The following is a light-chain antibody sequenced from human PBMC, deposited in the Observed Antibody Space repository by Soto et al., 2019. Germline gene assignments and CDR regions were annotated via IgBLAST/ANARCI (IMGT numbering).Light chain of an antibody. CDR2: DAS. V-gene: IGKV1-5*01. CDR1: QSISRW. Sequence: DIQMTQSPSPLSASVGDTVTITCRSSQSISRWLAWYQQKPGKAPKILISDASILESGVPSRFSGTGSGTEFTLTISSLQPEDFAAYFCQQYNSFSLITFGQGTRLEIK. J-gene: IGKJ5*01. CDR3: QQYNSFSLIT.